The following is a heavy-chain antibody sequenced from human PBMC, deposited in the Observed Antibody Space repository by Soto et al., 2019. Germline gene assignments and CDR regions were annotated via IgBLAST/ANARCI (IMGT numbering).Heavy chain of an antibody. CDR2: ISNDGKSE. D-gene: IGHD3-3*01. CDR3: AKTITTVGVSSTGRGALLDN. J-gene: IGHJ4*02. V-gene: IGHV3-30*18. Sequence: QVQLVESGGGVVQPGRSLRLSCAVSGFSFSAFGMHWVRQAPGKGLEWIAVISNDGKSEHYADSVKGRFTISRDNSKNTFYLQMNSLSVEDTAVYYCAKTITTVGVSSTGRGALLDNWGQGILVSVSS. CDR1: GFSFSAFG.